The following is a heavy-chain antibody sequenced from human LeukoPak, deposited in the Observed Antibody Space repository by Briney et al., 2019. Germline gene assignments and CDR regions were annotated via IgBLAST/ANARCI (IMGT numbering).Heavy chain of an antibody. J-gene: IGHJ4*02. CDR2: IYYSGST. D-gene: IGHD5-18*01. CDR1: GDSISSSTYY. Sequence: SETLSLTCTVSGDSISSSTYYWGWIRQPPGKGLEWIGSIYYSGSTYYNPSLESRVTISVDTSKNQFSLKLSSVTAADTAVYYCASPDTTMAKDYWGQGTLVTVSS. CDR3: ASPDTTMAKDY. V-gene: IGHV4-39*01.